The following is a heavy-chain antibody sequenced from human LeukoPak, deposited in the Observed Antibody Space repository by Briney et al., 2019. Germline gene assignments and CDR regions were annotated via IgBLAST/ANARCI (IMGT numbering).Heavy chain of an antibody. CDR1: GGSISNSNYY. CDR3: ARDRSFYGSGSTFDY. CDR2: IYYSGST. Sequence: SETLSLTCTVSGGSISNSNYYWGWIRQTPGKGQEWIGSIYYSGSTYYNPSLKSRVTISADTSKNQFSLKLSSVTAADTAMYYCARDRSFYGSGSTFDYWGQGTLVTVPS. J-gene: IGHJ4*02. D-gene: IGHD3-10*01. V-gene: IGHV4-39*07.